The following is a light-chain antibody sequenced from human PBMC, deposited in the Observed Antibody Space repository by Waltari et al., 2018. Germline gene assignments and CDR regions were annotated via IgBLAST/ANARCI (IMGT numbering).Light chain of an antibody. CDR3: GTWDSSLSDVV. V-gene: IGLV1-51*01. J-gene: IGLJ3*02. CDR1: NSNIGNKD. CDR2: DND. Sequence: QSVLTQPPSVSAAPGQKVTIPCSGSNSNIGNKDLSWYQQVPGTAPKLLIYDNDKRPSGIPDRFSGFKSGTSATLGITGLQTGDEAEYYCGTWDSSLSDVVFGGGTKLTVL.